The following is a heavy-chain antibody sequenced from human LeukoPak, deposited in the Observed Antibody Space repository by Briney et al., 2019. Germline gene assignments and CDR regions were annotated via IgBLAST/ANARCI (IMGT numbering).Heavy chain of an antibody. V-gene: IGHV4-34*01. CDR1: GGSFSGYY. CDR3: VDSQVGPRGKTAATPIN. J-gene: IGHJ4*02. D-gene: IGHD3-16*01. Sequence: PSETLSLTCAVYGGSFSGYYWSWIRQPPGKGLEWIGEINHSGSTNYNPSLKSRVTISVDTSKNQFSLKLRSVTAADTAVYYCVDSQVGPRGKTAATPINWGQGTLVTVSS. CDR2: INHSGST.